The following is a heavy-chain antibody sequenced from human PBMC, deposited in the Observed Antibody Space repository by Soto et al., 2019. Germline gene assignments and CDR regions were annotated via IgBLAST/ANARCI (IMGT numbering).Heavy chain of an antibody. CDR2: ISYSGIT. J-gene: IGHJ4*02. V-gene: IGHV4-59*01. CDR1: NDSISSYY. Sequence: SETLSLTCPVSNDSISSYYWNWVRQPPGKGLEWIGYISYSGITKYNPSLKSRVTISLDTSKNQFSLRLNSVTAADTAIYYCARARGFSGFYPFFDSWGPGTLVTVSS. CDR3: ARARGFSGFYPFFDS. D-gene: IGHD3-22*01.